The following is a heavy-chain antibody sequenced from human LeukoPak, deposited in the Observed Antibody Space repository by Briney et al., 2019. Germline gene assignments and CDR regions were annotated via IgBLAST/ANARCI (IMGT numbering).Heavy chain of an antibody. CDR1: GGSISSGSYY. CDR3: ARYLCSGGSCYSGFDY. J-gene: IGHJ4*02. CDR2: IYTSGST. V-gene: IGHV4-61*02. D-gene: IGHD2-15*01. Sequence: SETLSLTCTVSGGSISSGSYYWSWIRQPAGKGLEWIGRIYTSGSTDYNPSLKSRVTISVDTSKNQFSLKLSSVTAADTAVYYCARYLCSGGSCYSGFDYWGQGTLVTVSS.